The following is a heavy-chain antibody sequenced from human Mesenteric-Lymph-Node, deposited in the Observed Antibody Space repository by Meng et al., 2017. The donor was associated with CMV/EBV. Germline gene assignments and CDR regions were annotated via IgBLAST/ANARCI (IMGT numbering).Heavy chain of an antibody. Sequence: LSLTCAASGFTFSSYSMNWVRQAPGKGLEWVSSISSSSSYIYYADSVKGRFTISRDNAKNSLYLQMNSLRAEDTAVYYCASLFYYDSSGSGDYWGQGTLVTVSS. CDR2: ISSSSSYI. V-gene: IGHV3-21*01. CDR1: GFTFSSYS. J-gene: IGHJ4*02. D-gene: IGHD3-22*01. CDR3: ASLFYYDSSGSGDY.